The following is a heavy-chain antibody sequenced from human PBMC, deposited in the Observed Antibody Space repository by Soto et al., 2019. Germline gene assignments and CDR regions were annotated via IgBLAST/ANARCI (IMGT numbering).Heavy chain of an antibody. CDR3: ARDRAMDDY. J-gene: IGHJ4*02. Sequence: PGGSLRLSCAASGFTFSSYWMNWVRQAPGKGLEWVANIKQDGSEKNYVDYVKGRFTISRDNAKNSLYLQMNSLRAEDTAVYYCARDRAMDDYWGQGTLVTVSS. D-gene: IGHD5-18*01. CDR2: IKQDGSEK. V-gene: IGHV3-7*05. CDR1: GFTFSSYW.